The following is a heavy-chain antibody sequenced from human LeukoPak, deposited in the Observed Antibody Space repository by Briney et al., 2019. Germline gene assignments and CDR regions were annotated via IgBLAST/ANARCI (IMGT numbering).Heavy chain of an antibody. Sequence: HGESLKISCKGSGYRFTSYWISWVRQMPGKGLEWMGRIDPSDSYTNYSPSFQGHVTISADKSISTAYLQWSSLKASDTAMYYCARSDYYGSGPGVYYYYGMDVWGQGTTVTVSS. D-gene: IGHD3-10*01. CDR1: GYRFTSYW. J-gene: IGHJ6*02. V-gene: IGHV5-10-1*01. CDR3: ARSDYYGSGPGVYYYYGMDV. CDR2: IDPSDSYT.